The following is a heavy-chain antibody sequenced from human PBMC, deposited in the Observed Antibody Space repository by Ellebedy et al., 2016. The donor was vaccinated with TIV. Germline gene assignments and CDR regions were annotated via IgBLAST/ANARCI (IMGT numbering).Heavy chain of an antibody. Sequence: AASVKVSCKASGGTFSSYAISWVRQAPGQGLEWMGRIIPILGIANYAQKFQGRVTITADKSTSTAYMELSSLRSEDTAVYYCSISLGRKQEKFDYWGQGTLVTVSS. V-gene: IGHV1-69*04. D-gene: IGHD1/OR15-1a*01. CDR1: GGTFSSYA. CDR3: SISLGRKQEKFDY. CDR2: IIPILGIA. J-gene: IGHJ4*02.